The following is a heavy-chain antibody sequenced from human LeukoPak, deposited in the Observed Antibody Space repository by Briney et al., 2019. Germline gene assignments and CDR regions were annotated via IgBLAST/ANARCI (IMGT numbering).Heavy chain of an antibody. Sequence: GGSLRLSCAASGFTVSSNYMSWVRQAPGKGLEWVANIKQDGSEKYYVDSVKGRFTISRDNAKNSLYLQMNSLRAEDTAVYYCARTGNYYDSSGYWDNWFDPWGQGTLVTVSS. J-gene: IGHJ5*02. D-gene: IGHD3-22*01. V-gene: IGHV3-7*01. CDR3: ARTGNYYDSSGYWDNWFDP. CDR1: GFTVSSNY. CDR2: IKQDGSEK.